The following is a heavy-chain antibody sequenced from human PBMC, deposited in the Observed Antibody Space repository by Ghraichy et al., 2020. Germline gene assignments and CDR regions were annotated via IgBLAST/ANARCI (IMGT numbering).Heavy chain of an antibody. V-gene: IGHV4-34*01. D-gene: IGHD2-2*01. CDR3: ARGRVVVPAAVRYYYMDV. CDR2: INHSGST. J-gene: IGHJ6*03. Sequence: SCAVYGGSFSGYYWSWIRQPPGKGLEWIGEINHSGSTNYNPSLKSRVTISVDTSKNQFSLKLSSVTAADTAVYYCARGRVVVPAAVRYYYMDVWGKGTTVTVSS. CDR1: GGSFSGYY.